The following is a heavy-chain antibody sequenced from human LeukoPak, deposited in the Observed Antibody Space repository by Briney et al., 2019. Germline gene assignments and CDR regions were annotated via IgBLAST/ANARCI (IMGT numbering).Heavy chain of an antibody. J-gene: IGHJ4*02. CDR3: ASYREWELGLAPFDY. D-gene: IGHD1-26*01. CDR2: IIPIFGTA. CDR1: GGTFTSYA. Sequence: AASVKVSCKASGGTFTSYAISWVRQAPGQGLEWMGGIIPIFGTANYAQKFQGRVTITTDESTSTAYMELSSLRSEDTAVYYCASYREWELGLAPFDYWGQGTLVTVSS. V-gene: IGHV1-69*05.